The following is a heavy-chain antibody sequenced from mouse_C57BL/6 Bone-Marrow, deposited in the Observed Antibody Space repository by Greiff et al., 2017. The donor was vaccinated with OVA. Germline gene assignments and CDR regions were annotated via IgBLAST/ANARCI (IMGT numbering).Heavy chain of an antibody. J-gene: IGHJ2*01. Sequence: VQLKQSGAELVRPGASVKLSCTASGFNIKDDYMHWVKQRPEQGLEWIGWIDPENGDTEYASKFQGKATITADTSSNTAYLQLSSLTSEDTAVYYCTTREGPFDYWGQGTTLTVSS. D-gene: IGHD3-3*01. CDR3: TTREGPFDY. CDR2: IDPENGDT. CDR1: GFNIKDDY. V-gene: IGHV14-4*01.